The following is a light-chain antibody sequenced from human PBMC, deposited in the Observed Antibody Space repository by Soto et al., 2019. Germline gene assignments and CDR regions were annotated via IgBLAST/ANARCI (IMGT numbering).Light chain of an antibody. CDR1: SSDVGSYNR. J-gene: IGLJ1*01. CDR3: SSYTSSSSDV. Sequence: QSALTQPPSVSGSPGQSVTISCTGTSSDVGSYNRVSWYQQPPGTAPKLMIYEVSNRPSGLPDRCSGSKSGNTASLTISGLQAEDASDYYCSSYTSSSSDVFGTGTKVTVL. CDR2: EVS. V-gene: IGLV2-18*02.